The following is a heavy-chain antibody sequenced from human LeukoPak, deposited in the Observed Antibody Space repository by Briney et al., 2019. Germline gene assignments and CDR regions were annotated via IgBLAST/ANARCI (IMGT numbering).Heavy chain of an antibody. D-gene: IGHD6-13*01. CDR1: GFTFYDYG. CDR3: ARESAAGHDYYSYMDV. CDR2: INWNGGST. V-gene: IGHV3-20*04. Sequence: GGSLRLSCAASGFTFYDYGMSWVRQAPGEGLEWVSGINWNGGSTGYADSVKGRFTISRDNAKNSLYLQMNSLRAEDTALYYCARESAAGHDYYSYMDVWGKGTTVTVSS. J-gene: IGHJ6*03.